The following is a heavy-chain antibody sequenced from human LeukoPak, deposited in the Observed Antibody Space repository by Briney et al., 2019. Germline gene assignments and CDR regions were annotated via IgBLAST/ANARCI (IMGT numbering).Heavy chain of an antibody. CDR2: IYYSGST. CDR1: GGSISSYY. Sequence: SETLSLTCTVSGGSISSYYWSWIRQPPGKGVEWIGYIYYSGSTNYNPSLKSRVTISVDTSKSQFSLKLSSVTAADTAVYYCARQERYSSSWYLHAFDIWGQGTMVTVSS. V-gene: IGHV4-59*08. CDR3: ARQERYSSSWYLHAFDI. J-gene: IGHJ3*02. D-gene: IGHD6-13*01.